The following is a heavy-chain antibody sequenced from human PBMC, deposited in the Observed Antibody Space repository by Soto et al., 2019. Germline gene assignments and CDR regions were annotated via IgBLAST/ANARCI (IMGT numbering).Heavy chain of an antibody. V-gene: IGHV4-31*03. CDR2: IYYSGST. CDR1: GGSISSGGYY. CDR3: ARDRIAARRQSLYYYYGMDV. Sequence: SETLSLTCTVSGGSISSGGYYWSWIRQHPGKGLEWIGYIYYSGSTYYNPSLKSRVTISVDTSKNQFSLKLSSVTAADTAVYYCARDRIAARRQSLYYYYGMDVWGQGTTVTVSS. J-gene: IGHJ6*02. D-gene: IGHD6-6*01.